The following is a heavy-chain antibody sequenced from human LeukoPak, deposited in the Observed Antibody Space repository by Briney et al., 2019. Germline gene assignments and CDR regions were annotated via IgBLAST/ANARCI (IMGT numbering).Heavy chain of an antibody. V-gene: IGHV3-30*02. CDR1: GFTFSSYG. J-gene: IGHJ4*02. Sequence: GGSLRLSCAASGFTFSSYGMHWVRQAPGKGLEWVAFIRYDGSNKYYADSVKGRFTISRDNSKNTLYLQMNSLRAEDTAVYYCAKDGGLLWFGELLHYFDYWGQGTLVTVSS. D-gene: IGHD3-10*01. CDR2: IRYDGSNK. CDR3: AKDGGLLWFGELLHYFDY.